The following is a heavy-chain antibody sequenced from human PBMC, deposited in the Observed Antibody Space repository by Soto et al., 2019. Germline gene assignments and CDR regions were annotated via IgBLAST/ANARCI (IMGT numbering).Heavy chain of an antibody. CDR2: IHDSGST. CDR1: GASISTYY. D-gene: IGHD3-10*01. Sequence: SETLSLTCTVSGASISTYYWSWVRQPPGKGLEWIGYIHDSGSTYYNPSLKSRVTMSLDTSRNQFFLQLNSVTAADTAVYYCARESVGSGKNNWFDPWGQGMLVTVSS. V-gene: IGHV4-59*01. J-gene: IGHJ5*02. CDR3: ARESVGSGKNNWFDP.